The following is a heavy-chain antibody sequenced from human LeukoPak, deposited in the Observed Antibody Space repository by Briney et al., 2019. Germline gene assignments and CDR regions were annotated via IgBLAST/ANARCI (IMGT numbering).Heavy chain of an antibody. CDR1: GGSISSYY. J-gene: IGHJ4*02. CDR2: IYYSGST. V-gene: IGHV4-59*01. D-gene: IGHD6-19*01. Sequence: PSETLSLTCTVSGGSISSYYWSWIRQPPGKGLEWIGYIYYSGSTNYNPSLKSRVTISVDTYKNQFSLNLSSVTAADTAVYYCARDLLSTAGYFDYWGQGTLVTVSS. CDR3: ARDLLSTAGYFDY.